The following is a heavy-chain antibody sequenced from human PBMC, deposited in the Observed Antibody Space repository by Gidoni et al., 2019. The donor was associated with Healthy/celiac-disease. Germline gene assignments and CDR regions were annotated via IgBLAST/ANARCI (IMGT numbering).Heavy chain of an antibody. J-gene: IGHJ4*02. D-gene: IGHD6-19*01. Sequence: QVQLVESGGGVVQPGRSLRLSCAASGFTFSSYAMHWVRQAPGKGLEWVAVISYDGSNKYYADSVKGRFTISRDNSKNTLYLQMNSLRAEDTAVYYCARESRGSGWFFDYWGQGTLVTVSS. CDR1: GFTFSSYA. V-gene: IGHV3-30-3*01. CDR2: ISYDGSNK. CDR3: ARESRGSGWFFDY.